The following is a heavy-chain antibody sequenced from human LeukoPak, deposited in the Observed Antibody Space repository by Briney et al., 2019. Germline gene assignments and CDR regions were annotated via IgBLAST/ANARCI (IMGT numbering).Heavy chain of an antibody. Sequence: PGGSLRLSCAASGFTFINYAMHWFRQAPGKGLEWVALISYDGSNKYYADSVKGRFTISRDNSKNTLSLQMNSLRTEDTAVYFCARGSDYYDSSGYSLSLDYWGQGTLVTVSS. CDR3: ARGSDYYDSSGYSLSLDY. CDR1: GFTFINYA. V-gene: IGHV3-30-3*01. J-gene: IGHJ4*02. D-gene: IGHD3-22*01. CDR2: ISYDGSNK.